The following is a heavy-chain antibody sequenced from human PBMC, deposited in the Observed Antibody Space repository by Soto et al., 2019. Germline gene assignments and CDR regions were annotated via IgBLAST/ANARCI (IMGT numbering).Heavy chain of an antibody. CDR1: GGSLSRSTYY. CDR2: ICYSGRT. CDR3: ASGSSSWSNYYYYYYMDV. Sequence: TSETLSLAXTVSGGSLSRSTYYCAWIRQPPPKGLEWIGSICYSGRTYYNPSLRSRVPIYIDTSKNQFSLKLSSVTAADTAVYYCASGSSSWSNYYYYYYMDVWGKGTTVTVSS. J-gene: IGHJ6*03. D-gene: IGHD6-13*01. V-gene: IGHV4-39*01.